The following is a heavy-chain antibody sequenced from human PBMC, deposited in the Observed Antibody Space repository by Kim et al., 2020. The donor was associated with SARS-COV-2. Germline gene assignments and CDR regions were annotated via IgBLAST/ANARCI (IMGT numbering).Heavy chain of an antibody. Sequence: ASVKVSCKASGYTFTSYYMHWVRQAPGQGLEWMGIINPSGGSTSYAQKFQGRVTMTRDTSTSTVYMELSSLRSEDTAVYYCARDGLSGYSSGWRVFDYWGQGILVTVSS. V-gene: IGHV1-46*01. CDR3: ARDGLSGYSSGWRVFDY. J-gene: IGHJ4*02. CDR2: INPSGGST. CDR1: GYTFTSYY. D-gene: IGHD6-19*01.